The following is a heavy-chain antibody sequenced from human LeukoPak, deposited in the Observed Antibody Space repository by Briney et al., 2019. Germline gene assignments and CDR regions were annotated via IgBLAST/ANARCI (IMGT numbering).Heavy chain of an antibody. CDR2: ISSSGSTI. J-gene: IGHJ4*02. V-gene: IGHV3-11*01. CDR1: GFTFSDYY. D-gene: IGHD2-2*02. CDR3: ASGGGYCSSTSCYTEDY. Sequence: PGGSLRLSCAASGFTFSDYYMSWIRQAPGKGLEWVSYISSSGSTIYYADSVKGRFTISRDNAKNSLYLQMNSLRAEDTAVYYCASGGGYCSSTSCYTEDYWGQGTLVTISS.